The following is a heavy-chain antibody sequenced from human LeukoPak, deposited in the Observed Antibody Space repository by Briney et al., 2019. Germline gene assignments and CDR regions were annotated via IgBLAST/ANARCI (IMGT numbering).Heavy chain of an antibody. CDR2: INHSGST. CDR1: GGSFSGYY. CDR3: ARGLKGLVGATSHYYYYMDV. V-gene: IGHV4-34*01. Sequence: SETLSLTCAVYGGSFSGYYWSWIRQPPGKGLEWIGEINHSGSTNYNPSLKSRLTISVNTSKNQSSLKLSSVTVADTAVFYCARGLKGLVGATSHYYYYMDVWGKGTTVTVSS. D-gene: IGHD1-26*01. J-gene: IGHJ6*03.